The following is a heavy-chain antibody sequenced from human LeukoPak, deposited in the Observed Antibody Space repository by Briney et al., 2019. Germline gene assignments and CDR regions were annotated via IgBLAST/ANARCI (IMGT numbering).Heavy chain of an antibody. CDR2: IIPIFGTA. CDR3: ARGTYSNYEGWFDP. CDR1: GGTFSSYA. Sequence: SVKVSCKASGGTFSSYAISWVRQAPGQGLEWMGGIIPIFGTANYAQKFQGRVTITADESTSTAYMELSSLRSEHTSVYYCARGTYSNYEGWFDPWGQGTLVTVSS. V-gene: IGHV1-69*13. D-gene: IGHD4-11*01. J-gene: IGHJ5*02.